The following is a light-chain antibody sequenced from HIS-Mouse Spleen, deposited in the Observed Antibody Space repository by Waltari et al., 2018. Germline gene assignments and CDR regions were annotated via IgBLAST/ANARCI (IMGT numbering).Light chain of an antibody. CDR2: DDS. V-gene: IGLV3-21*03. Sequence: SYVLTQPPSVSVAPGKTARITCGGNNIGRKSVHWDQQKPGQAPVLVVYDDSDRPSGVPERFSGSNSGNTATLTISRVEAGDEADYYCQVWDSSSDHVVFGGGTKLTVL. J-gene: IGLJ2*01. CDR1: NIGRKS. CDR3: QVWDSSSDHVV.